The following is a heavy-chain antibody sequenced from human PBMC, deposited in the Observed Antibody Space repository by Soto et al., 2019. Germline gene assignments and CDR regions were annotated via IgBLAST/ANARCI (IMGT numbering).Heavy chain of an antibody. CDR1: GGSLSGYQ. D-gene: IGHD3-10*01. CDR3: ARGLILWFEELSRRGGYYSYVDV. Sequence: QVQLQQWGAGLLKPSETLSLTCAVYGGSLSGYQWTWIRQTPGKGLEWIGDINESGNINYNPSLKSRVTRLPDQTRKQICWKLSSVNAADSAVYYCARGLILWFEELSRRGGYYSYVDVWGKGNKDTVS. J-gene: IGHJ6*03. CDR2: INESGNI. V-gene: IGHV4-34*01.